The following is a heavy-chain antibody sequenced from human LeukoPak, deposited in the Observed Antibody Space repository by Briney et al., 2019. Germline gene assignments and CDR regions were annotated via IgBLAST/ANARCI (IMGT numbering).Heavy chain of an antibody. J-gene: IGHJ4*01. CDR2: IVYIGGST. V-gene: IGHV3-23*01. D-gene: IGHD2-21*02. CDR3: ARDTYNIVVVTAKLDY. CDR1: GFTLSSYE. Sequence: GGSLRLSCTASGFTLSSYEMSWIPQSPGKGLEWVSSIVYIGGSTYYADTVKGQFNITRYNYKNTLYLQMNSLRAKDTAVYYCARDTYNIVVVTAKLDYWGQGTLVTVSS.